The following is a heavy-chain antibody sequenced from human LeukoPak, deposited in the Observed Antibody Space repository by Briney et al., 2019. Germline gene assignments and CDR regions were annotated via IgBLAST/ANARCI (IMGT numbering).Heavy chain of an antibody. CDR3: TRLPSTGAAANSY. CDR2: ISGSGGST. V-gene: IGHV3-23*01. Sequence: SGGSLRLSCAASGFTFSSYGMSWVRQAPGKGLEWVSAISGSGGSTYYADSVKGRFTISRDNSKNTLYLQMNSLKTEDTAVYYCTRLPSTGAAANSYWGQGTLVTVSS. J-gene: IGHJ4*02. D-gene: IGHD6-13*01. CDR1: GFTFSSYG.